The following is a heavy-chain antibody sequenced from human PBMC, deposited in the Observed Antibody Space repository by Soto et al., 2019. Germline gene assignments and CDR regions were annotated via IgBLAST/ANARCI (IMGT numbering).Heavy chain of an antibody. CDR2: INHSGST. CDR1: GGSFSGYY. J-gene: IGHJ4*02. CDR3: ARAKRGGNSGGPPAY. Sequence: KTSETLSLTCAVYGGSFSGYYWSWIRQPPGKGLEWIGEINHSGSTNYNPSLKSRVTISVDTSKNQFSLKLSSVTAADTAVYYCARAKRGGNSGGPPAYWGQGTLVTVSS. D-gene: IGHD2-21*02. V-gene: IGHV4-34*01.